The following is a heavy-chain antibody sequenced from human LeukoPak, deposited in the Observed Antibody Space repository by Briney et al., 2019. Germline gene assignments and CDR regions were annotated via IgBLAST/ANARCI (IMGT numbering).Heavy chain of an antibody. CDR1: GGSISSGGYY. CDR2: IYYSGST. D-gene: IGHD1-26*01. V-gene: IGHV4-31*03. CDR3: ARDKPPEWEHYV. Sequence: SQTLSLTCTVSGGSISSGGYYWSWIRQHPGKGLEWIGYIYYSGSTYYNPSLKSRVTISVDTSKNQFSLKLSSVTAADTAVYYCARDKPPEWEHYVWGQGILVTVSS. J-gene: IGHJ4*02.